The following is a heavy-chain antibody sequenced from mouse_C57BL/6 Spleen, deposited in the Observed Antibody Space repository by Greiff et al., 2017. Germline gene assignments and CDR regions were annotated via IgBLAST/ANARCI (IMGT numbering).Heavy chain of an antibody. CDR2: IYPGSGST. CDR3: ATNWYVAWFAD. J-gene: IGHJ3*01. Sequence: VQLQQPGAELVKPGASVKMSCKASGYTFTSYWITWVKQRPGQGLEWIGDIYPGSGSTNYNEKFKSKATLTVDTSSSTAYMQRSSRTSEDSAVYYCATNWYVAWFADWGQGTLVTVSA. D-gene: IGHD4-1*01. CDR1: GYTFTSYW. V-gene: IGHV1-55*01.